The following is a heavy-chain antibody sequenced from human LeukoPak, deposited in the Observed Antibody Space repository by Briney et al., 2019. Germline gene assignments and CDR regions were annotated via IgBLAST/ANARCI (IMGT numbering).Heavy chain of an antibody. J-gene: IGHJ4*02. CDR2: MNPNSGNT. Sequence: ASVKVSCKASGYTFTSYDVNWPRQAPGQGLEWMAWMNPNSGNTGVAQKFQGRITMTRDTSISTAYLELSSLRSEDTAVYYCSRGRSYYGSSGREDYWGQGTLVTVSS. D-gene: IGHD3-22*01. CDR1: GYTFTSYD. V-gene: IGHV1-8*01. CDR3: SRGRSYYGSSGREDY.